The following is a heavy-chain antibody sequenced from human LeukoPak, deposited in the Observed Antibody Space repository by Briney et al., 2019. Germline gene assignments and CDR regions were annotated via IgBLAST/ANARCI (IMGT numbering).Heavy chain of an antibody. V-gene: IGHV3-23*01. CDR2: ISTSSGRT. D-gene: IGHD6-13*01. CDR1: GFTFSSHV. Sequence: GGSLRLSCAASGFTFSSHVISWVRQTPGKGLEWVSAISTSSGRTYYADSVKGRFSISRDNSKNTLYLQMNSLRAEDTAVYYCAKEFFLNGIAAAAGGYDDWGQGTLVTVSS. CDR3: AKEFFLNGIAAAAGGYDD. J-gene: IGHJ4*02.